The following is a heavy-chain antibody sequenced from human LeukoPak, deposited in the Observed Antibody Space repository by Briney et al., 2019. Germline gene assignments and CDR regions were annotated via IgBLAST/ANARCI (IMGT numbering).Heavy chain of an antibody. D-gene: IGHD3-3*01. V-gene: IGHV3-30*02. CDR1: GFTFGSYG. CDR3: AKQDFWSGFDY. J-gene: IGHJ4*02. CDR2: ITKDGRNK. Sequence: GGSLRLSCVASGFTFGSYGLHWVRQAPGKGLEWMTFITKDGRNKYYADSVKGRFTISRDNSKNTLYLQMDSLRADDTAVYYCAKQDFWSGFDYWGQGTLVTVSS.